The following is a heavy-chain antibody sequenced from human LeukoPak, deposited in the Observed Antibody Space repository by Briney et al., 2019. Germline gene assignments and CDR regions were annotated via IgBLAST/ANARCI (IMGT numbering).Heavy chain of an antibody. CDR3: ARDSRYFSYDSSGYPIY. CDR2: ISYDGSNK. J-gene: IGHJ4*02. Sequence: GGSLRLSCAASGFTFSSYAMHWVRQAPGKGLEWVAVISYDGSNKYYADSVKGRFTISRDNSKNTLYLQMNSLRAEDTAVYYCARDSRYFSYDSSGYPIYWGQGTLVTVSS. D-gene: IGHD3-22*01. CDR1: GFTFSSYA. V-gene: IGHV3-30*01.